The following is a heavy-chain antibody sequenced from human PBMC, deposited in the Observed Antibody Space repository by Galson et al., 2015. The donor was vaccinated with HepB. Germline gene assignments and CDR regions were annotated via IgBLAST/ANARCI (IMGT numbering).Heavy chain of an antibody. CDR3: VRETYYDFWSGYPNNWFDP. Sequence: SLRLSCAASGFTFSSYGMHWVRQAPGKGLGWVAVIWYDGSNKYYADSVKGRFTISRDNSKNTLYLQMNSLRTEDTAVYYCVRETYYDFWSGYPNNWFDPWGQGTLVTVSS. CDR1: GFTFSSYG. D-gene: IGHD3-3*01. CDR2: IWYDGSNK. V-gene: IGHV3-33*01. J-gene: IGHJ5*02.